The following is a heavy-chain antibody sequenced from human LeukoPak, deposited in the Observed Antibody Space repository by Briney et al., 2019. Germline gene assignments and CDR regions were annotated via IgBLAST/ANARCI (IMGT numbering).Heavy chain of an antibody. CDR3: VRGPYGASISKWFDP. D-gene: IGHD4/OR15-4a*01. CDR1: GFTFSSYG. CDR2: IYYSGDT. V-gene: IGHV4-59*01. J-gene: IGHJ5*02. Sequence: GSLRLSCAASGFTFSSYGMHWIRQSPGGGLEWIGYIYYSGDTAYNPSLRSRVTMSVDTSKNQFSLQLRSMTTADTAVYYCVRGPYGASISKWFDPWGQGTQVIVSP.